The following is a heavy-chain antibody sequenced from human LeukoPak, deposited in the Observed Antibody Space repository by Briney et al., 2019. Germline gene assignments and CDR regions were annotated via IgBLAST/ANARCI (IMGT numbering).Heavy chain of an antibody. D-gene: IGHD2-15*01. J-gene: IGHJ3*02. CDR3: ARVWCSGGSCYSSRGAFDI. CDR1: GYTFTGYY. V-gene: IGHV1-69*13. CDR2: IIPIFGTA. Sequence: GASVKVSCKASGYTFTGYYMHWVRQAPGQGLEWMGWIIPIFGTANYAQKFQGRVTITADESTSTAYMELSSLRYEDTAVYYCARVWCSGGSCYSSRGAFDIWGQGTMVTVSS.